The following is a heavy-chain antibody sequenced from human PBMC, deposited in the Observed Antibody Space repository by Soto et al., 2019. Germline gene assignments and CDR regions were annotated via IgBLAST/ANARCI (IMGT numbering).Heavy chain of an antibody. CDR3: ARPGDAYGLDV. V-gene: IGHV4-39*01. CDR1: GASITRGSYY. Sequence: QLQLHESGPGLVKPSETLSLTCSVSGASITRGSYYWAWIRQPPVKGLEWISSIHSHSVSTYYDQTLKGRFPIPVDTSKNHFSLNLSSFTAADTAVYYGARPGDAYGLDVWGQGTTVTVSS. J-gene: IGHJ6*02. D-gene: IGHD2-21*02. CDR2: IHSHSVST.